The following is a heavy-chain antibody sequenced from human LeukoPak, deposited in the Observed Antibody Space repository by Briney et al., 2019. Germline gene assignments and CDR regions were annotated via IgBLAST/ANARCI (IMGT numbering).Heavy chain of an antibody. Sequence: SETLSLTYTVSGGSISSYYWSWIRQPAGKGLEWIGRIYTSGSTNYNPSLKSRVTMSVDTSKNQFSLKLSSVTAADTAVYYCARDRGVVVPAAMGDINWFDPWGQGTLVTVSS. V-gene: IGHV4-4*07. J-gene: IGHJ5*02. CDR3: ARDRGVVVPAAMGDINWFDP. CDR1: GGSISSYY. CDR2: IYTSGST. D-gene: IGHD2-2*01.